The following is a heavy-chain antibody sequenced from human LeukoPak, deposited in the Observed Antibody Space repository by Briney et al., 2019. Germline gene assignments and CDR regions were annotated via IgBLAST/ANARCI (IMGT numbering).Heavy chain of an antibody. CDR2: IIGDGGST. CDR3: ARDTLSGRYWATRTNFDY. CDR1: GFTFDDYA. J-gene: IGHJ4*02. D-gene: IGHD1-26*01. Sequence: GGSLRLFCAASGFTFDDYAMHWVPQAPGKGLEWVSLIIGDGGSTYYADFVKGRFTISRDNSKNSLYLQMSSLRTEDTALYYCARDTLSGRYWATRTNFDYWGQGTLVTVSS. V-gene: IGHV3-43*02.